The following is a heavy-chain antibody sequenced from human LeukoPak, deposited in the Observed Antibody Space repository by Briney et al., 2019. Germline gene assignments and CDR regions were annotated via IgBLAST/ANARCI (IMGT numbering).Heavy chain of an antibody. CDR1: GYTFTGYY. V-gene: IGHV1-2*02. CDR2: INPNSGGT. D-gene: IGHD3-22*01. CDR3: ARDGDDSSGYYYYYYYMDV. Sequence: GASVKVSCKASGYTFTGYYMHWVRQAPGQGLEWMGWINPNSGGTNYAQKFQGRVTMTRDTSISTAYMELSRLRSDDTAVYYCARDGDDSSGYYYYYYYMDVWGKGTTVTISS. J-gene: IGHJ6*03.